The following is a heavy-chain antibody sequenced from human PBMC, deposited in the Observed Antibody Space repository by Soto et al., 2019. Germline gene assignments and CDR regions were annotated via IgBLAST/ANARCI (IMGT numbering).Heavy chain of an antibody. V-gene: IGHV1-69*01. Sequence: QVQLVQSGAEVKKPGSSVKVSCRASGGTFSSFSINWVRQAPGQGLEWMGGIMPIVGTASYAQKFQGRDTITADGSTSTAHMELSSLRSEDTAVYYCALGKAMDVWGQGTTVTVSS. D-gene: IGHD7-27*01. J-gene: IGHJ6*02. CDR1: GGTFSSFS. CDR2: IMPIVGTA. CDR3: ALGKAMDV.